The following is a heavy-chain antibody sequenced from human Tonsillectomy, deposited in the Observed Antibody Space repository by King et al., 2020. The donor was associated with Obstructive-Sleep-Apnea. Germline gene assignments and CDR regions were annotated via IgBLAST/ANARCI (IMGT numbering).Heavy chain of an antibody. Sequence: VQLVESGGDLIKPGGSLRLSCVASGFTFSKAWVSWVRQTPGKGLEWVGRIKSEKDGGTTDYATPVKGRFTISRDDSKNTLYLQMNSLKAEDTGVYYCTARYSITWTVEIHDWGQGTLVTVSS. CDR2: IKSEKDGGTT. CDR3: TARYSITWTVEIHD. V-gene: IGHV3-15*01. D-gene: IGHD6-13*01. J-gene: IGHJ1*01. CDR1: GFTFSKAW.